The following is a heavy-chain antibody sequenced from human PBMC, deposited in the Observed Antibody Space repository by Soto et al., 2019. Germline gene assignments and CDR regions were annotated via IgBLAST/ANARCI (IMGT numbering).Heavy chain of an antibody. CDR3: AREFHYECDG. CDR2: IEKSGKT. D-gene: IGHD4-17*01. CDR1: GTSISAYY. J-gene: IGHJ4*02. Sequence: PETMSLTCSVYGTSISAYYWTCIRQPAGKGLEWIGRIEKSGKTRYNTTLKSRVAMSVDVSKNQFSRKISSVTAADTAVYYCAREFHYECDGWGQGTRVTVSS. V-gene: IGHV4-4*07.